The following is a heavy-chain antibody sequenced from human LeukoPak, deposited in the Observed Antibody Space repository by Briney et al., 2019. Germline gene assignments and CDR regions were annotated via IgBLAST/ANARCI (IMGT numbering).Heavy chain of an antibody. CDR1: GFTFSSYS. J-gene: IGHJ4*02. CDR2: ISSSSSYI. V-gene: IGHV3-21*01. CDR3: ARGGDYYDSSGYFWRPAEIDY. D-gene: IGHD3-22*01. Sequence: GGSLRLSCAASGFTFSSYSMNWVRQAPGKGLEWVSSISSSSSYIYYADSVKGRFTVSRDNAKNTLNLQMNSLRAEDTAVYYCARGGDYYDSSGYFWRPAEIDYWGQGTLVTVSS.